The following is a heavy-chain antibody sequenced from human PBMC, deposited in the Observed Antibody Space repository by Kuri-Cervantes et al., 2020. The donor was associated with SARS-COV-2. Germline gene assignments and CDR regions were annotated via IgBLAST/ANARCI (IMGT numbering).Heavy chain of an antibody. CDR3: AGSSKYYYYMDV. D-gene: IGHD2-2*01. Sequence: GSLRLSCAVYGGSFSGYYWSWIRQPPGKGLEWIGEINHSGSTNYNPSLKSRVTISVDTSKNQFSLKLSSVTAADTAVYYCAGSSKYYYYMDVWGKGTMVTVSS. V-gene: IGHV4-34*01. CDR1: GGSFSGYY. CDR2: INHSGST. J-gene: IGHJ6*03.